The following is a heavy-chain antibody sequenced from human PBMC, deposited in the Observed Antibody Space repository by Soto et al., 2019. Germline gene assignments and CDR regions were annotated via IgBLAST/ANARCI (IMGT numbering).Heavy chain of an antibody. CDR2: IIPIFGTA. CDR1: GGTFSSYA. CDR3: ASDSTSDFPYSYGMDV. D-gene: IGHD3-3*01. J-gene: IGHJ6*02. V-gene: IGHV1-69*12. Sequence: QVQLVQSGAEVKKPGSSVKVSCKASGGTFSSYAISWVRQAPGQGLEWMGGIIPIFGTANYAQKFQGRVTITADDSTSAAYMELSSLRSEDTAVYYCASDSTSDFPYSYGMDVWGQGTTVTVSS.